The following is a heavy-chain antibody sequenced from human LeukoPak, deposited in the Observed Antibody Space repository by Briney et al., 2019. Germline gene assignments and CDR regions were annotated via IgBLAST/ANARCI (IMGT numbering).Heavy chain of an antibody. CDR1: GFTFSSFA. D-gene: IGHD2-15*01. Sequence: RPGGSLRLSCTASGFTFSSFAMSWVRQAPGKGLEWVSSISRTGTYIYYADSVKGRFTVSRDNAQNSLYLKMNSLRVEDTAMYYCARVLETDCTGGSCYSGLDYWGQGTLVTVSS. J-gene: IGHJ4*02. V-gene: IGHV3-21*01. CDR2: ISRTGTYI. CDR3: ARVLETDCTGGSCYSGLDY.